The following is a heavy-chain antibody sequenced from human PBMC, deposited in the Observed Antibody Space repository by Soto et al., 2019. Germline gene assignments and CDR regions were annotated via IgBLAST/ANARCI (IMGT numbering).Heavy chain of an antibody. CDR1: GGSFSGYY. CDR2: INHSGST. J-gene: IGHJ4*02. D-gene: IGHD7-27*01. CDR3: ASSNWGSDY. Sequence: SETLSLTCAVYGGSFSGYYWSWIRQPPGKGLEWIGEINHSGSTNYNPSLKSRVTIPVDTSKNQFSLKLSSVTAADTAVYYCASSNWGSDYWGQGTLVTVSS. V-gene: IGHV4-34*01.